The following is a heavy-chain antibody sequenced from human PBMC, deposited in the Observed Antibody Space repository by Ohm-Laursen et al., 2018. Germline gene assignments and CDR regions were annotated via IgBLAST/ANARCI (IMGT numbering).Heavy chain of an antibody. J-gene: IGHJ4*02. CDR3: AKGSANLGDY. CDR2: ISTGSSCI. Sequence: SLRLSCAASGITFSSYSMNWVRQAPGKGLEWVSSISTGSSCIYYADSVKGRFTISRDNSKNTLYLQMNSLRAEDTAVYYCAKGSANLGDYWGQGTLVTVSS. V-gene: IGHV3-21*04. CDR1: GITFSSYS.